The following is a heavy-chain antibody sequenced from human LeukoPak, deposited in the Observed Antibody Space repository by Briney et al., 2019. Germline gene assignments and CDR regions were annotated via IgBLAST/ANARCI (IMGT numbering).Heavy chain of an antibody. Sequence: SETLSLTCAVYGGSFSGYYWSWIRQPPGKGLEWIGEINHSGSTNYNPSLKSRVTISVDTSKNQFSLKLSSVIAADTAVYYCARTGGSGSYYNVLDYWGQGTLVTVSS. V-gene: IGHV4-34*01. CDR1: GGSFSGYY. CDR2: INHSGST. D-gene: IGHD3-10*01. CDR3: ARTGGSGSYYNVLDY. J-gene: IGHJ4*02.